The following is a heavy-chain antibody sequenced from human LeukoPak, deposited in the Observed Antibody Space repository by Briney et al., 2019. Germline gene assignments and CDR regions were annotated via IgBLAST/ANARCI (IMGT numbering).Heavy chain of an antibody. CDR1: GYTFTSYD. J-gene: IGHJ6*02. Sequence: ASVKVSCKASGYTFTSYDINWVRQATGQGLEWMGWMNPNSGNTGYAQKFQGRVTMTRNTSISTAYMELSSLRSEDTAVYYCARGPVLVMARGAVNYYYGMDVWGQGTTVTVSS. D-gene: IGHD3-10*01. CDR3: ARGPVLVMARGAVNYYYGMDV. V-gene: IGHV1-8*01. CDR2: MNPNSGNT.